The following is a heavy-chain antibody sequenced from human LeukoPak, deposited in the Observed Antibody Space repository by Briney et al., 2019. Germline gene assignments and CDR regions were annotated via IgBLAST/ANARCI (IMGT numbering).Heavy chain of an antibody. D-gene: IGHD3-3*01. CDR2: ISSSSSYI. V-gene: IGHV3-21*01. J-gene: IGHJ3*01. CDR3: ARDQSPYYDFWSGYYPGAFDV. Sequence: PGGSLRLSCAASGFTFSSYSMNWVRQAPGKGLEWVSSISSSSSYIYYADSVKGRFTISRDNSKNTLYLEMNSLRAEDTAVYYCARDQSPYYDFWSGYYPGAFDVWGQGTMVTVSS. CDR1: GFTFSSYS.